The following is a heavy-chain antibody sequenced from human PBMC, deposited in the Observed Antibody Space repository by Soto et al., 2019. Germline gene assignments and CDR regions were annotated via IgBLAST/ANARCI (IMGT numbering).Heavy chain of an antibody. J-gene: IGHJ3*02. Sequence: GGSLRLSCAASGFTFSSYAMSWVRQAPGKGLEWVSIIGGGGVNTYYADSVKGGFTISRDNSINALYLQMSSLRAGDTAVYYCAKGILVKPPGGRALDIWGQGTTVTVSS. CDR3: AKGILVKPPGGRALDI. CDR2: IGGGGVNT. D-gene: IGHD2-15*01. CDR1: GFTFSSYA. V-gene: IGHV3-23*01.